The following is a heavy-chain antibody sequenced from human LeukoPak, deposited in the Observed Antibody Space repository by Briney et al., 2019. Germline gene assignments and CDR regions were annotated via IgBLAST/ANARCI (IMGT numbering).Heavy chain of an antibody. CDR3: ARRYYGSGSSFDY. V-gene: IGHV3-64*01. J-gene: IGHJ4*02. CDR2: ISSNGGST. Sequence: PGGSLRLSCAASGFXFSNYAIHWVRQAPGKGQESVSRISSNGGSTYYANSVKGRFTISRDNSKNTLYLQMGNLRPEDMAVYYCARRYYGSGSSFDYWGQGTLVTVSS. D-gene: IGHD3-10*01. CDR1: GFXFSNYA.